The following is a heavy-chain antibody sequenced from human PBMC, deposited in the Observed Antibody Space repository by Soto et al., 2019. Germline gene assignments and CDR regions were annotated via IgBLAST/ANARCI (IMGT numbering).Heavy chain of an antibody. CDR3: AKDLIAATGTPSYYFDS. CDR2: ISDDGSSK. D-gene: IGHD6-13*01. V-gene: IGHV3-30*18. J-gene: IGHJ4*02. CDR1: GFTFSSYA. Sequence: GGSLRLSCADSGFTFSSYAMHWVRQAPGTGLEWVAIISDDGSSKHYADSVNGRLTISRDNSKNTLYLQMNSLRGEDTDVYSCAKDLIAATGTPSYYFDSWGQGTLVTVSS.